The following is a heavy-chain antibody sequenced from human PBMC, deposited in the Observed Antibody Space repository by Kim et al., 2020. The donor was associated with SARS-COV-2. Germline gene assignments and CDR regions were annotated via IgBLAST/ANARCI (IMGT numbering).Heavy chain of an antibody. V-gene: IGHV3-11*05. CDR3: ARVGYDYVWGSYRDYYYYYVMDV. CDR1: GFTFSDYY. D-gene: IGHD3-16*02. J-gene: IGHJ6*02. Sequence: GGSLRLSCAASGFTFSDYYMSWIRQAPGKGLEWVSYISSSSSYTNYADSVKGRFTISRDNAKNSLYLQMNSLRAEDTAVYYCARVGYDYVWGSYRDYYYYYVMDVGGQGTTVTVSS. CDR2: ISSSSSYT.